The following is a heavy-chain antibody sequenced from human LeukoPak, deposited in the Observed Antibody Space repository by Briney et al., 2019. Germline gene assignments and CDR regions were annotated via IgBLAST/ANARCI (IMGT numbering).Heavy chain of an antibody. V-gene: IGHV4-61*02. Sequence: PSQTLSLTCTVSGGSISSGSYHWSWIRQPAGKGLEWIGRIYTSGSTNYNPSLKSRVTISVDTSKNQFSLKLSSVTAADTAVYYCARDRPPYCSGGSCYSGFWFDPWGQGTLVTVSS. CDR2: IYTSGST. J-gene: IGHJ5*02. CDR1: GGSISSGSYH. D-gene: IGHD2-15*01. CDR3: ARDRPPYCSGGSCYSGFWFDP.